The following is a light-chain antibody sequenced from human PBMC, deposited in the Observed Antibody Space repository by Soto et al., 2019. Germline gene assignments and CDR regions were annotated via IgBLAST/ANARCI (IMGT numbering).Light chain of an antibody. V-gene: IGLV2-14*01. Sequence: QSVLTQPVSVSGSPGQSITISCTGTSSDVGGYNYVSWYQQHPGKAPKLMIYEVSNRPSGVSNRFSGSKSGNTASLTISGLQAEDEADYYCGSWDSSLSAYVFGTGTKVTVL. CDR1: SSDVGGYNY. J-gene: IGLJ1*01. CDR3: GSWDSSLSAYV. CDR2: EVS.